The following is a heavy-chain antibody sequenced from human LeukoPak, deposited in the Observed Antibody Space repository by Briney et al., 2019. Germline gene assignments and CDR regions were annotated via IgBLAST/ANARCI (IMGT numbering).Heavy chain of an antibody. Sequence: GGSLRLSCAASGFTFSDHYMDWVRQAPGKGLEWVGRTRNKANSYTTEYAASVKGRFTISRDDSKNSPYLQMNSLKTEDTAVYYCAREGLGARYFDYWGQGTLVTVSS. J-gene: IGHJ4*02. CDR2: TRNKANSYTT. V-gene: IGHV3-72*01. D-gene: IGHD1-26*01. CDR3: AREGLGARYFDY. CDR1: GFTFSDHY.